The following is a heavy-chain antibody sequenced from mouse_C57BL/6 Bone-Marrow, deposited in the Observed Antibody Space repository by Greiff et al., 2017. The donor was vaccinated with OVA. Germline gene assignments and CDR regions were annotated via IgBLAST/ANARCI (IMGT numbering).Heavy chain of an antibody. D-gene: IGHD1-1*01. V-gene: IGHV1-85*01. CDR1: GYTFTSYD. J-gene: IGHJ1*03. Sequence: VQLQQSGPELVKPGASVKLSCKASGYTFTSYDINWVKQRPGQGLEWIGWIYPRDGSTKYNEKFKGRVTLTVDTSSSTTYMELHSLTSEDSAVYFCARPGYYGDWYFDVWGTGTTVTVSS. CDR3: ARPGYYGDWYFDV. CDR2: IYPRDGST.